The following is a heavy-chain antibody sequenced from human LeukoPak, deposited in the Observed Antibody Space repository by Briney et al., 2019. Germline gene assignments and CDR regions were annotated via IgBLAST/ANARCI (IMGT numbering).Heavy chain of an antibody. D-gene: IGHD3-10*02. Sequence: GGSLRLSCAASGFTFSSYSMNRVRQAPGKGLEWVSSISSSSSYIYYADSVKGRFTISRDNSKNTLYLQMNSLRAEDTAVYYCARGHVVYYYYYMDVWGKGTTVTVSS. CDR1: GFTFSSYS. V-gene: IGHV3-21*01. CDR2: ISSSSSYI. J-gene: IGHJ6*03. CDR3: ARGHVVYYYYYMDV.